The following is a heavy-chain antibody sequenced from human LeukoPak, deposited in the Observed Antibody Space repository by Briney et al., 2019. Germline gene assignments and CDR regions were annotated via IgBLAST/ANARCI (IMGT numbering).Heavy chain of an antibody. V-gene: IGHV4-39*07. CDR2: IYYSVST. D-gene: IGHD3-22*01. CDR1: GGSISSSSYY. Sequence: PSETLSLTCTVSGGSISSSSYYWGWIRQPPGKGLEWIGSIYYSVSTYYDPSLKSRVTMSVDTSKNQFSLKLSSVTAADTAVYFCARDEGRHDSPVWGQGTMVTVSS. CDR3: ARDEGRHDSPV. J-gene: IGHJ3*01.